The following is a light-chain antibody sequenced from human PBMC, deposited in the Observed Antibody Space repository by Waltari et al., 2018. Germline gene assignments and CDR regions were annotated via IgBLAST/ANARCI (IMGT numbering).Light chain of an antibody. V-gene: IGKV1-12*01. CDR3: QQGNSFPPT. CDR2: AAS. CDR1: QGISSL. J-gene: IGKJ1*01. Sequence: DIQRTQSPSSVSASVGDRGTITCRASQGISSLLAWYQHKPGKAPKLLIYAASSLQTGVPSSVSGRGSETASTITISGLQPEDFATYFCQQGNSFPPTFGQETKVEI.